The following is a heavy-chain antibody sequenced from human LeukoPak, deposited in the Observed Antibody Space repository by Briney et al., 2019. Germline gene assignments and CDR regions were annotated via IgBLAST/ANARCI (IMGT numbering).Heavy chain of an antibody. CDR3: AKEHYYDSSGYYSVAFDY. J-gene: IGHJ4*02. CDR1: GFTFSSYA. V-gene: IGHV3-23*01. D-gene: IGHD3-22*01. Sequence: GGSLRLSCAASGFTFSSYAMSWVRQAPGKGLEWVSAISGSGGSTYYADSVKGRFTISRDNSKNTLYLQMNSLRAEDTAVYYCAKEHYYDSSGYYSVAFDYWGQGTLVTVSS. CDR2: ISGSGGST.